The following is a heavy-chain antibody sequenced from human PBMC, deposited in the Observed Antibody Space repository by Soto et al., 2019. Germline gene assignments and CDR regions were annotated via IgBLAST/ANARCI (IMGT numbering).Heavy chain of an antibody. CDR1: GFTVSDNY. CDR3: TRDYYDFWSGYYAY. V-gene: IGHV3-49*03. Sequence: PGGSLRLSCAASGFTVSDNYMSWFRQAPGKGLEWVGFIRSKAYGGTTEYAASVKGRFTISRDDSKSIAYLQMNSLKTEDTAVYYCTRDYYDFWSGYYAYWGQGTLVTVSS. D-gene: IGHD3-3*01. J-gene: IGHJ4*02. CDR2: IRSKAYGGTT.